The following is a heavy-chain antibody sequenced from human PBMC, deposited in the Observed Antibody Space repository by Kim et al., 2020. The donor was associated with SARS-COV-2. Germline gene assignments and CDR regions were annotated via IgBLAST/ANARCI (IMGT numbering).Heavy chain of an antibody. Sequence: SQTLSLTCAISGDSVSSNSAAWNWMRQSPSRGLEWLGRTYYRSKWSYDYAVSVKSRVTINPDTSKNQFSLQLNSVTSEDTAVYYCARYISAMRAFDIWGQGTMVTVSS. CDR3: ARYISAMRAFDI. J-gene: IGHJ3*02. CDR2: TYYRSKWSY. D-gene: IGHD2-2*01. V-gene: IGHV6-1*01. CDR1: GDSVSSNSAA.